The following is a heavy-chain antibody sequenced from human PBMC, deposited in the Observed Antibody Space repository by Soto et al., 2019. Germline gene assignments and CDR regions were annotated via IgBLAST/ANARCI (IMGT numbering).Heavy chain of an antibody. CDR2: ISAYNGNT. Sequence: GASVKVSCKASGYTFTSYGISWVRQAPGQGLEWMGWISAYNGNTNYAQKLQGRVTMTTDTSTSTAYMELRSLRSDDTAVYYCARVGRGYSGYDYVYYYYGMDVWGQGTTVTVSS. V-gene: IGHV1-18*01. D-gene: IGHD5-12*01. CDR3: ARVGRGYSGYDYVYYYYGMDV. J-gene: IGHJ6*02. CDR1: GYTFTSYG.